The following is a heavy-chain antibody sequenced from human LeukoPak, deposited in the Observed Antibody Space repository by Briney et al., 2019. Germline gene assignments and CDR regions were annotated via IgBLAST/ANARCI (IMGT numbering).Heavy chain of an antibody. CDR3: AKYLAHSSGWLLDAFDI. CDR2: ISYDGSNK. D-gene: IGHD6-19*01. Sequence: GGSLRLFCAASGFTFSGYGMHWVRQAPGKGLEWVAVISYDGSNKYYADSVKGRFIISSDNSKNTLYVQMNSLRAEDTAVYYCAKYLAHSSGWLLDAFDIWGQGTMVTVSS. J-gene: IGHJ3*02. V-gene: IGHV3-30*18. CDR1: GFTFSGYG.